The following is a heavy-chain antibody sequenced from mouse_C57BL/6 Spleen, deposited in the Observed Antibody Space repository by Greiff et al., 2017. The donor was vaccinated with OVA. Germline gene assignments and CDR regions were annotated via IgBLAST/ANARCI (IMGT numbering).Heavy chain of an antibody. V-gene: IGHV1-18*01. Sequence: DVQLQESGPELVKPGASVKIPCKASGYTFTDYNMDWVKQSHGKSLEWIGDINPNNGGTIYNQKFKGKATLTVDKSSSTAYMELRSLTSEDTAVYYCARNYYSNWYFDVWGTGTTVTVSS. CDR1: GYTFTDYN. J-gene: IGHJ1*03. D-gene: IGHD2-5*01. CDR2: INPNNGGT. CDR3: ARNYYSNWYFDV.